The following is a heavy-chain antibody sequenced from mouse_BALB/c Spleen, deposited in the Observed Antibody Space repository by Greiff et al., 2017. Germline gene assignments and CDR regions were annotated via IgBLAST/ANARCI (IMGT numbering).Heavy chain of an antibody. J-gene: IGHJ2*01. D-gene: IGHD4-1*01. Sequence: QVQLKESGAELVRPGASVKMSCKASGYTFTSYWMHWVKQRPGQGLEWIGYINPSTGYTEYNQKFKDKATLTADKSSSTAYMQLSSLTSEDSAVYYCARGLGLYYFDYWGQGTTLTVSS. V-gene: IGHV1-4*01. CDR1: GYTFTSYW. CDR2: INPSTGYT. CDR3: ARGLGLYYFDY.